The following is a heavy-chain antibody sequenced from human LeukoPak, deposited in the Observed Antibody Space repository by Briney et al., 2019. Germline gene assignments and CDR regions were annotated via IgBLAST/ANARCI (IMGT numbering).Heavy chain of an antibody. V-gene: IGHV4-34*01. CDR3: ARGAGYSSSWRPLGDWFDP. J-gene: IGHJ5*02. D-gene: IGHD6-13*01. CDR1: GGSFSGYY. CDR2: INHSGST. Sequence: SETLSLTCAVYGGSFSGYYWSWIRQPPGKGLEWIGEINHSGSTNCNPSLKSRVTISVDTSKNQFSLKLSSVTAADTAVYYCARGAGYSSSWRPLGDWFDPWGQGTLVTVSS.